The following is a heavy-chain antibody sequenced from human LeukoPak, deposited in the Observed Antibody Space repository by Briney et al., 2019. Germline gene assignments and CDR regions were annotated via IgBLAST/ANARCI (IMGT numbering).Heavy chain of an antibody. CDR2: IYHSGST. CDR1: GYSISSGYY. D-gene: IGHD3-10*01. CDR3: ARSVRGEDY. Sequence: SETLSLTCAVSGYSISSGYYWGWIRQPPGKGLEWIGSIYHSGSTYYNPSLKSGVTISVDTSKNQFSLKLSSVTAADTAVYYCARSVRGEDYWGQGTLVTVSS. J-gene: IGHJ4*02. V-gene: IGHV4-38-2*01.